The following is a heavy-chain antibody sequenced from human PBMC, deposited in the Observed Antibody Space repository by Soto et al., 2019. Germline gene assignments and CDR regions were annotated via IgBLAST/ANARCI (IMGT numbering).Heavy chain of an antibody. CDR2: IWYDGSNK. CDR3: ARDGPAVAGWGVSAFDI. CDR1: GFTFSSYG. D-gene: IGHD6-19*01. V-gene: IGHV3-33*01. Sequence: QVQLVESGGGVVQPGRSLRLSCAASGFTFSSYGMHWVRQAPGKGLEWVAVIWYDGSNKYYADSVKGRFTISRDNSKNTLYLQMNSLRAEDTAVYYCARDGPAVAGWGVSAFDIWGQGTMVTVSS. J-gene: IGHJ3*02.